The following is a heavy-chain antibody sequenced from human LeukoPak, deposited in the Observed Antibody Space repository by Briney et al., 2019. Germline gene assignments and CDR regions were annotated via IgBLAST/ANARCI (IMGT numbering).Heavy chain of an antibody. CDR2: INHSGST. CDR1: GGSFSGYY. Sequence: SETLSLTCAVYGGSFSGYYWSWIRQPPGNGLEWIGEINHSGSTNYNPSLKSRVTISVDTSKNQFSLKLSSVTAADTAVYYCARRDDFWSGYSFDYWGQGTLVTVSS. D-gene: IGHD3-3*01. V-gene: IGHV4-34*01. CDR3: ARRDDFWSGYSFDY. J-gene: IGHJ4*02.